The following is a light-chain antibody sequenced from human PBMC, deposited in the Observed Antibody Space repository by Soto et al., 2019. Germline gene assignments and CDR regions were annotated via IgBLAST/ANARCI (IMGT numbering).Light chain of an antibody. V-gene: IGKV1-27*01. CDR3: LTYISGLWT. J-gene: IGKJ1*01. CDR1: RDITNH. CDR2: AAS. Sequence: DIQMTQSPSSLSASVGDRVTFTCRASRDITNHLAWYQQKPGKVPKLLIYAASTLQSGVPSRFSGSGSGTDFTLTIGSLQPEDVATYFCLTYISGLWTFGQGTKVEIK.